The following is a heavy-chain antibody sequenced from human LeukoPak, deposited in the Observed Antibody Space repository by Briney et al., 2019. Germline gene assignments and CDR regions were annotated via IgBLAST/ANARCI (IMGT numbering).Heavy chain of an antibody. J-gene: IGHJ4*02. D-gene: IGHD5-12*01. CDR3: ARAGYSGYEPFDY. CDR2: INAGNGNT. CDR1: GYTFTTYA. Sequence: ASVKVSCKTSGYTFTTYAMHWVRQAPGQRLEWMEWINAGNGNTKYSQRFQGRVAITRDTSATTAYMELSSLRSKDTAVYYCARAGYSGYEPFDYWGQGTLVTVSS. V-gene: IGHV1-3*01.